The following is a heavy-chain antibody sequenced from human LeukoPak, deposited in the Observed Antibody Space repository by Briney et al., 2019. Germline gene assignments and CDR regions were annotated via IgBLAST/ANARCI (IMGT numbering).Heavy chain of an antibody. CDR2: INPNSGGT. CDR1: GYTFTGYY. D-gene: IGHD3-10*02. J-gene: IGHJ3*02. CDR3: ARHVREITMYAFDI. V-gene: IGHV1-2*02. Sequence: ASVKVSCKASGYTFTGYYLHWVRQAPGQGLEWMGWINPNSGGTNYAQKLQGRVTMTTDTSTSTAYMELRSLRSDDTAVYYCARHVREITMYAFDIWGQGTMVTVSS.